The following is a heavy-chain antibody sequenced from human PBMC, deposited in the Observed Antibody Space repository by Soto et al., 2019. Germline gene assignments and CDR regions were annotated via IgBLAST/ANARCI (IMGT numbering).Heavy chain of an antibody. D-gene: IGHD3-10*01. J-gene: IGHJ6*02. CDR1: GGSISSYY. CDR3: ARDRGSPWSMGSYYYYGMDV. V-gene: IGHV4-59*01. CDR2: IYYSGST. Sequence: SETLSLTCTVSGGSISSYYWSWILQPPGKGLEWIGYIYYSGSTNYNPSLKSRVTISVDTSKNQFSLKLSSVTAADTAVYYCARDRGSPWSMGSYYYYGMDVWGQGTTVTVSS.